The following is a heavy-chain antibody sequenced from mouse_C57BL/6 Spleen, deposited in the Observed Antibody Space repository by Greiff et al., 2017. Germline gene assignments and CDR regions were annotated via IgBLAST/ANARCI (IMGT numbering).Heavy chain of an antibody. CDR3: ARRDYDEEAFDY. D-gene: IGHD2-4*01. CDR2: ISGGGGNT. J-gene: IGHJ2*01. CDR1: GFTFSSYT. Sequence: EVMLVESGGGLVKPGGSLKLSCAASGFTFSSYTMSWVRQTPEKRLEWVATISGGGGNTYYPDSVKGRFTISRDNAKNTLYLQMSSLRSADTALYYCARRDYDEEAFDYWGQGTTLTVSS. V-gene: IGHV5-9*01.